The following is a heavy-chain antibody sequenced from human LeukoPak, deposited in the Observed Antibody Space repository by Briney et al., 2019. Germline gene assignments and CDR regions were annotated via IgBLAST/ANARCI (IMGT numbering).Heavy chain of an antibody. J-gene: IGHJ3*02. CDR3: ARHPSIAVAAPSGAFDI. D-gene: IGHD6-19*01. V-gene: IGHV4-59*08. Sequence: SETLSLTCTVSGGSISSYYWSWIRQPPGKGLEWIGYIFYSGSTNCNPSLKSRVTISVDTSKNQLSLKLSSVTAADTAVYYCARHPSIAVAAPSGAFDIWGQGTMVTVSS. CDR1: GGSISSYY. CDR2: IFYSGST.